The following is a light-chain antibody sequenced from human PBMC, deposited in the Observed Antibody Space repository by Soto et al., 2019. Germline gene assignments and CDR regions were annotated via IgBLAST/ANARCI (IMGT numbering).Light chain of an antibody. V-gene: IGKV3-20*01. CDR2: GAS. Sequence: EIVLTQSPGTLSLSPGERATLSCRASQSVSSSYLAWYQQKPGQAPRLLIYGASSRATGIPDRFSGSGSGTDFTLTISRLEPEDFAVYYWQQYSRSPMSSFGQGTKLEIK. CDR3: QQYSRSPMSS. CDR1: QSVSSSY. J-gene: IGKJ2*01.